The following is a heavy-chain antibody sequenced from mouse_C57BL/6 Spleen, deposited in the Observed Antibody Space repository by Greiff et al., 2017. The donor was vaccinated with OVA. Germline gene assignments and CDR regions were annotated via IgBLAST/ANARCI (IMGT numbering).Heavy chain of an antibody. Sequence: VKLQQSGPGLVAPSQSLSITCTVSGFSLTSYAISWVRPPPGKGLEWLGVIWTGGGTNYNSALKSRLSISKDNSKSQVFLKMNSLQTDDTARYYCARVAYYGSSYDAMDYWGQGTSVTVSS. CDR1: GFSLTSYA. J-gene: IGHJ4*01. CDR3: ARVAYYGSSYDAMDY. D-gene: IGHD1-1*01. CDR2: IWTGGGT. V-gene: IGHV2-9-1*01.